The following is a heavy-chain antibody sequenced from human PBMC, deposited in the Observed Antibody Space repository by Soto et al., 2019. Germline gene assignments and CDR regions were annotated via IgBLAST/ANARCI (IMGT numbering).Heavy chain of an antibody. V-gene: IGHV4-59*01. D-gene: IGHD3-22*01. CDR1: GGSISSYY. Sequence: LSLTCTVSGGSISSYYWSWIRQPPGKGLEWIGYIYYSGSTNYNPSLKSRVTISVDTSKNQFSLKLSSVTAADTAVYYCARGRRGYYTYYYYYGMDVWGQGTTVTVSS. CDR3: ARGRRGYYTYYYYYGMDV. CDR2: IYYSGST. J-gene: IGHJ6*02.